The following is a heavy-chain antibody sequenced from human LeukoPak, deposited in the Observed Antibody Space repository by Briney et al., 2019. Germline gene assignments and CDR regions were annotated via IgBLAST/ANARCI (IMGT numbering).Heavy chain of an antibody. CDR2: ISGSGGST. Sequence: GGSLRLSCAASGFTFSAYAMSWVRQAPGKGLEWVSAISGSGGSTYYADSVTGRFSISRDNSKNTLSLQMNSLRAEDTAFYYCAKAMYSSSWYPYFDYWGQGTLVTVSS. J-gene: IGHJ4*02. D-gene: IGHD6-13*01. CDR3: AKAMYSSSWYPYFDY. V-gene: IGHV3-23*01. CDR1: GFTFSAYA.